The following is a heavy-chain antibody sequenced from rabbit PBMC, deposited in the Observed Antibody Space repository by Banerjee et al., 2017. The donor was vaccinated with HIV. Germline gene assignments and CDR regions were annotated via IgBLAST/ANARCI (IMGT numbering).Heavy chain of an antibody. Sequence: QLVEKSGGGLVQPEGSLTLTCTASGFSFSISYYMCWVRQAPGKGLEWIACIDTYSNNSYYASWAKGRFTISKTSSTTETLQMTSLTAADTATYFCARDAAGREDFNLWGPGTLVTVS. D-gene: IGHD4-2*01. V-gene: IGHV1S40*01. CDR1: GFSFSISYY. CDR3: ARDAAGREDFNL. CDR2: IDTYSNNS. J-gene: IGHJ4*01.